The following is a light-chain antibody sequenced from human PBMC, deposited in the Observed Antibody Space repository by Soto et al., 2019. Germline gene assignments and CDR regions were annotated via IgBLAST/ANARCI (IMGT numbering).Light chain of an antibody. Sequence: EIVMTLSPATLSVSSGERSTLSCRASQSVSSKLACCQQRPGQAARVLIYDISTRATGIPTRLSGSGSGTELTLTISSLQSEDCAVYYCQQYNSWPLTFGGGTKVDIK. CDR1: QSVSSK. CDR3: QQYNSWPLT. J-gene: IGKJ4*01. V-gene: IGKV3D-15*01. CDR2: DIS.